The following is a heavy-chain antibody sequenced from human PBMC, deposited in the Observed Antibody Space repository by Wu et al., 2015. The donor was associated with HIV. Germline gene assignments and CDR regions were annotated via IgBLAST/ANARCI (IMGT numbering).Heavy chain of an antibody. V-gene: IGHV1-24*01. CDR3: ATVRGEYSGWTTKYYYYYMDV. D-gene: IGHD6-19*01. CDR1: EYSLTELS. J-gene: IGHJ6*03. CDR2: FAPEEGEK. Sequence: QDQLVQSGAEVKKPGASVKVSCMVSEYSLTELSIHWVRQAPGKGLEWMGGFAPEEGEKISAQKFQGRVTMTEDTSTNTAYLELNSLRSEDTAVYYCATVRGEYSGWTTKYYYYYMDVWGQGTTVTVSS.